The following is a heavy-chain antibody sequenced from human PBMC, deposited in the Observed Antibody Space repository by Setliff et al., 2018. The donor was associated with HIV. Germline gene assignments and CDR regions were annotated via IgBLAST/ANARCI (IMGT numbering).Heavy chain of an antibody. CDR2: VNPNSGDT. CDR3: AREGDVLSGYYVNWFDP. Sequence: SVKVSCKASGYSFTDYFMHWVRQAPGQGLEWMGRVNPNSGDTNYAQKFQGRVTMTRHTSISTAYMELSRLTSDDTAVYYCAREGDVLSGYYVNWFDPWGQGTLVTVSS. J-gene: IGHJ5*02. V-gene: IGHV1-2*06. D-gene: IGHD3-3*01. CDR1: GYSFTDYF.